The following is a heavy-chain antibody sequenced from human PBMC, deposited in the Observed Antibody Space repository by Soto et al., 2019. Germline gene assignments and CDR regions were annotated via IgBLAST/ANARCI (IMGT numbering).Heavy chain of an antibody. CDR2: ILPIFRTP. D-gene: IGHD5-12*01. CDR3: ARSTGSGFRPGTHRFNWFDP. J-gene: IGHJ5*02. Sequence: QVQLVQSGAEVKQPVSSVKVSCQASGVTFSSFAISWVRQAPGQGLDWMGGILPIFRTPIYAQNFKGRVTITADESTSAVYMELSRLRSEDTAVYYCARSTGSGFRPGTHRFNWFDPWGQGTLVTVSS. V-gene: IGHV1-69*01. CDR1: GVTFSSFA.